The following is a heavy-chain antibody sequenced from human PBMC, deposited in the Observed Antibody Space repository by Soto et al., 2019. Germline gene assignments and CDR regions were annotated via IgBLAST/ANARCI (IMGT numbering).Heavy chain of an antibody. CDR1: GGTFSNYA. Sequence: SVKVSCKASGGTFSNYAIGWVRQAPGQGLEWMGGIILPFGTPNYPQKFQGRVTISADESMTTAYMELTGLRSEDTAVYYCARGPEYEGCFESWGRGTLVTVSS. V-gene: IGHV1-69*13. J-gene: IGHJ4*02. CDR2: IILPFGTP. CDR3: ARGPEYEGCFES. D-gene: IGHD3-3*01.